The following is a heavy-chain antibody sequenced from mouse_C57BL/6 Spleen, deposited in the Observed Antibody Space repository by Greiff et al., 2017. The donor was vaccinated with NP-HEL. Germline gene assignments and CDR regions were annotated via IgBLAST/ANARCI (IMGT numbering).Heavy chain of an antibody. CDR3: ARQDYDMDY. Sequence: EVKLLQSGGGLVQPGGSLKLSCAASGIDFSRYWMSWVRRAPGKGLEWIGEINPDSSKINYAQSLKDKFIISRDNAKKTLYLQMSKVGSEDTALYYCARQDYDMDYWGQGTSVTVSS. CDR2: INPDSSKI. CDR1: GIDFSRYW. V-gene: IGHV4-1*01. J-gene: IGHJ4*01.